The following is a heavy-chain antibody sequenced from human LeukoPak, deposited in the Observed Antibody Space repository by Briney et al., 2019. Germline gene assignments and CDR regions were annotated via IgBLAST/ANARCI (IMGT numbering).Heavy chain of an antibody. J-gene: IGHJ4*02. D-gene: IGHD5-12*01. CDR2: IIPTLGIA. Sequence: SVKVSCKASGGTFSSYAISWVRQAPGQGLEWMGGIIPTLGIANYAQKFQGRVTITADRSTSTAYMELSSLRSEDTAVYYCAREVDIVATIDSSFDYWGQGTLVTVSS. CDR1: GGTFSSYA. V-gene: IGHV1-69*10. CDR3: AREVDIVATIDSSFDY.